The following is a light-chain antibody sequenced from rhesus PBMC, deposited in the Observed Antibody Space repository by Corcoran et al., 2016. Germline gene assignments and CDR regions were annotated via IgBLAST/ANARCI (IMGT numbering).Light chain of an antibody. V-gene: IGKV1-22*01. CDR3: LQYSSSPWT. CDR2: KAS. J-gene: IGKJ1*01. CDR1: QSISSW. Sequence: DIQMTQSPSSLSASVGDTVTITCRASQSISSWLDWYQQKPGKAPKLLIYKASSLQSGAPSRFSGSGSGTDFTLTISCLQPEDFATYYCLQYSSSPWTFGQGTKVEIK.